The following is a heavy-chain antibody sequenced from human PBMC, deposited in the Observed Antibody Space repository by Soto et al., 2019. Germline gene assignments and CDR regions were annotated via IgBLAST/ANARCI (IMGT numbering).Heavy chain of an antibody. CDR3: AKGDSSWVSWFDP. CDR2: INPTTGAT. Sequence: VASVKVSCKASGYTFTAQYLHWVRKAPGEGLEWMGWINPTTGATRYAQKFQGRVTMTRDTSMSTAYLEVRSPRPDDTAVYYCAKGDSSWVSWFDPWGQGTLVTVSS. V-gene: IGHV1-2*02. J-gene: IGHJ5*02. CDR1: GYTFTAQY. D-gene: IGHD6-19*01.